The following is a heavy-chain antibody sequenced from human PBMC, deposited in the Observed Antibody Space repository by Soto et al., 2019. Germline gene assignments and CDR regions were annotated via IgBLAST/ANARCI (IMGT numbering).Heavy chain of an antibody. J-gene: IGHJ4*02. Sequence: ASVKVSCKASGYTFTGYYVHWVRQAPGQGLEWMGWINPNSGGTNYAQKFQGWVTMTRDTSISTAYMELSRLRSDDTAVYYCARVRSSGWTGGYDYWGQGTLVTVSS. CDR2: INPNSGGT. D-gene: IGHD6-19*01. V-gene: IGHV1-2*04. CDR1: GYTFTGYY. CDR3: ARVRSSGWTGGYDY.